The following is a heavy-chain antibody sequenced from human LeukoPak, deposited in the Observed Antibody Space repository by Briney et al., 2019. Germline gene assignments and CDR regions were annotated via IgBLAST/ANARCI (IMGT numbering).Heavy chain of an antibody. J-gene: IGHJ5*02. Sequence: SETLSLTCTVSGGSISSYYWSWIRQPPGKGLERIGYIYTSGSTNYNPSLKSRVTISVDTSKNQFSLKLSSVTAADTAVYYCARRGSGSWFDPWGQGTLVTVSS. D-gene: IGHD5-12*01. V-gene: IGHV4-4*09. CDR1: GGSISSYY. CDR3: ARRGSGSWFDP. CDR2: IYTSGST.